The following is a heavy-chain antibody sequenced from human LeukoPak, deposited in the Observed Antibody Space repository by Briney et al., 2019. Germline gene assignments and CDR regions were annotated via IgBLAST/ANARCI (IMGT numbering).Heavy chain of an antibody. CDR2: ISSSSSYI. J-gene: IGHJ4*02. Sequence: PGGSLRLSCAASGFTFSSYSMNWVRQAPGKGLEWVSSISSSSSYIYYADSVKGRFTISRDNAKNSLYLQMNSLRAEDTAVYYCARVVGYGGNSAADWGQGTLVTVSS. V-gene: IGHV3-21*01. D-gene: IGHD4-23*01. CDR3: ARVVGYGGNSAAD. CDR1: GFTFSSYS.